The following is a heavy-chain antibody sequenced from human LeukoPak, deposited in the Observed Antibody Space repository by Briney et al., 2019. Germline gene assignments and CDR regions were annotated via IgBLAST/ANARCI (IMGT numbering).Heavy chain of an antibody. V-gene: IGHV1-18*01. D-gene: IGHD2-15*01. J-gene: IGHJ6*03. CDR2: ISAYIGNT. CDR1: GYTFTSYG. CDR3: ARDTKNYCSGGSCYSTDYYYYYMDV. Sequence: ASVKVSCKASGYTFTSYGISWVRQAPGQGLEWIGWISAYIGNTNYAQKLQGRVTMTTDTSTSTAYMELRSLRSDDTAVYYCARDTKNYCSGGSCYSTDYYYYYMDVWGKGTTVTISS.